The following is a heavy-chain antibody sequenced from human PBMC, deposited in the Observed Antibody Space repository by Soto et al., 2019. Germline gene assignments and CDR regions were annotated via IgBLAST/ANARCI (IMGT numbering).Heavy chain of an antibody. J-gene: IGHJ4*02. CDR2: IYSDGST. CDR1: GFTVNNNY. Sequence: EVQLVESGGGLVQPGGSLRLSCAVSGFTVNNNYVSWVRQAPGKGLEWVSVIYSDGSTYYADSVQGRFTVSRDTSRNTVYLQMNSLRAEDTAVYYCTRDSSYYGSGRGVLDYWGRGTLVTVSS. CDR3: TRDSSYYGSGRGVLDY. V-gene: IGHV3-66*01. D-gene: IGHD3-10*01.